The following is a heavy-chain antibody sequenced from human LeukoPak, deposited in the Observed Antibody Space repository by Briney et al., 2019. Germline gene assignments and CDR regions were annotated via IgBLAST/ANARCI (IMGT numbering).Heavy chain of an antibody. CDR1: GFTFNSYS. D-gene: IGHD2-15*01. V-gene: IGHV3-48*02. J-gene: IGHJ4*02. CDR2: ISSSCSSI. Sequence: PGGSLRLSCAASGFTFNSYSMTWVRQAPGKGLEWVAYISSSCSSIYNADSVRGRFTISRDNAKNSLYLEMNSLRDEDTDVYYCATSRGYDFDYWGQGTLVTVSS. CDR3: ATSRGYDFDY.